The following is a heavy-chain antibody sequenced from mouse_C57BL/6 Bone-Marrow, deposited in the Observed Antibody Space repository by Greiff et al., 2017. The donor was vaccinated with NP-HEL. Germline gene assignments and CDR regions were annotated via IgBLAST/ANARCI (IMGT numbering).Heavy chain of an antibody. CDR2: ISYDGSN. D-gene: IGHD1-1*01. CDR3: ARETTVVATGYWYFDV. CDR1: GYSITSGYY. Sequence: EVKLQESGPGLVKPSQSLSLTCSVTGYSITSGYYWNWIRQFPGNKLELMGYISYDGSNNYNPSLKNRISITRDTSKNQFFLKLNSVTTEDTATYYCARETTVVATGYWYFDVWGTGTTVTVSS. V-gene: IGHV3-6*01. J-gene: IGHJ1*03.